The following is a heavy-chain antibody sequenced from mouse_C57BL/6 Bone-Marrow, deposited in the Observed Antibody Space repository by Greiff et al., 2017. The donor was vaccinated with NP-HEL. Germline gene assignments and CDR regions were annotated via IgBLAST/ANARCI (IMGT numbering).Heavy chain of an antibody. CDR2: IDPSDSYT. CDR3: ASQGAQATYWFAY. V-gene: IGHV1-50*01. CDR1: GYTFTSYW. J-gene: IGHJ3*01. Sequence: QLQQPGAELVKPGASVKLSCKASGYTFTSYWMQWVKQRPGQGLEWIGEIDPSDSYTNYNQKFKGKATLTVDTSSSTAYMQLSSLTSEDSAVYYCASQGAQATYWFAYWGQGTLVTVSA. D-gene: IGHD3-2*02.